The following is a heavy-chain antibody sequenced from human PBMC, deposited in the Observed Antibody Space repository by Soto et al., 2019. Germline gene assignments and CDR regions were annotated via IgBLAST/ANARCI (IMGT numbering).Heavy chain of an antibody. Sequence: GGSLRLSCAASGFTFSYNYMSWIRQAPGKGLEWISYISGGGGTTHYADSVKGRFTISRDNAKNSLYLQMNNLRVEDTAVYYCARGAKPYSSGRDVLDIWGQGTMVTVSS. CDR3: ARGAKPYSSGRDVLDI. V-gene: IGHV3-11*01. J-gene: IGHJ3*02. D-gene: IGHD6-19*01. CDR1: GFTFSYNY. CDR2: ISGGGGTT.